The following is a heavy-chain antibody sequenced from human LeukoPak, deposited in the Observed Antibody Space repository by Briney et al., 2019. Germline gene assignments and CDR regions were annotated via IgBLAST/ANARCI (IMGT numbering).Heavy chain of an antibody. CDR2: ISSSSSTI. V-gene: IGHV3-48*04. Sequence: PGGSLRLSCAASGFTFSSYNMNWVRQAPGKGLEWVSYISSSSSTIYYADSVKGRFTISRDNAKNSLYLQMNSLRAEDTAVYYCARDGVVPAVIPFDYWGQGTLVTVSS. J-gene: IGHJ4*02. CDR3: ARDGVVPAVIPFDY. D-gene: IGHD2-2*01. CDR1: GFTFSSYN.